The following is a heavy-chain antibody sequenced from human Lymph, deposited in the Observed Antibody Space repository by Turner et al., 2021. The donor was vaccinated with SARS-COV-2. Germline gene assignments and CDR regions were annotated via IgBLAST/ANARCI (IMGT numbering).Heavy chain of an antibody. CDR2: CDPEDGET. J-gene: IGHJ6*02. CDR1: GYPLTEVS. V-gene: IGHV1-24*01. Sequence: QVQLVQSGAEVKKPGASVKVSCKVSGYPLTEVSMPWVRQAPVKGLEWIGGCDPEDGETIYAQKFQGRVTMTEDTATDTAYMELSSLRSEDTAVYYCATGPYDFWSGPSPGYYGMDVWGQGTTVTFSS. D-gene: IGHD3-3*01. CDR3: ATGPYDFWSGPSPGYYGMDV.